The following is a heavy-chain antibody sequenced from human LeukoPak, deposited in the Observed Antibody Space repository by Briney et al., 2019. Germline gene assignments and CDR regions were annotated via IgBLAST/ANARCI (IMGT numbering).Heavy chain of an antibody. CDR3: ARVGQWLVRSNYYYYHGMDV. CDR1: GFTFNSYS. CDR2: ISSSSSYI. J-gene: IGHJ6*02. D-gene: IGHD6-19*01. V-gene: IGHV3-21*05. Sequence: GGSPRLSCAASGFTFNSYSMNWVRQAPGKGLEWVSHISSSSSYIYYADSVKGRFTISRDNAKNSLYLQMNSLRAEDTAVYYCARVGQWLVRSNYYYYHGMDVWGQGTTVTVSS.